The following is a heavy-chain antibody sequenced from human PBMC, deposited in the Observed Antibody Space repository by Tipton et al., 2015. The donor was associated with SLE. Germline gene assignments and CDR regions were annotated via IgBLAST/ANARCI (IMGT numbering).Heavy chain of an antibody. Sequence: TLSLTCTVSGDSISSNSYHWXWIRQPAGKGLEWIGXNYSSGSTNYNPSLAGRVSLSADTSKSQFYLNLSAVTAADTAVYYCARGPHFPVRKFIVHHFDYWGQGILVTVSS. D-gene: IGHD3-16*02. CDR2: NYSSGST. CDR3: ARGPHFPVRKFIVHHFDY. CDR1: GDSISSNSYH. V-gene: IGHV4-61*09. J-gene: IGHJ4*02.